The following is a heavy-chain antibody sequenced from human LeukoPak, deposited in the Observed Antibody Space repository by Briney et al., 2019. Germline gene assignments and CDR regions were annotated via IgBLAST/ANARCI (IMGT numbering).Heavy chain of an antibody. CDR2: ISYNGGST. CDR3: TRRAAADTFYSDY. V-gene: IGHV3-64*02. D-gene: IGHD6-13*01. Sequence: GGSLRLSCAASGFTFSTHAMHWVSQAPERGLEYIAAISYNGGSTYYADSVKGRFTISRDNSKNTLYLQMGSLRAEDTAVYYCTRRAAADTFYSDYWGQGILVTVSS. CDR1: GFTFSTHA. J-gene: IGHJ4*02.